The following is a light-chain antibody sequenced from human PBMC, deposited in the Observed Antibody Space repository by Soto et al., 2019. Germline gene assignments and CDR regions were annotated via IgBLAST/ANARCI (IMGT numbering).Light chain of an antibody. Sequence: EIVLTQSPGTLSLSPGEGATLSCRASQSVSSSYLAWYPQSPGQAPRLLIYGASTRATDIPDRFSGSGSGTDFTLTIGRLEPEDFAVYYCQQYGSSPSTFGQGTRLEIK. CDR1: QSVSSSY. J-gene: IGKJ5*01. V-gene: IGKV3-20*01. CDR3: QQYGSSPST. CDR2: GAS.